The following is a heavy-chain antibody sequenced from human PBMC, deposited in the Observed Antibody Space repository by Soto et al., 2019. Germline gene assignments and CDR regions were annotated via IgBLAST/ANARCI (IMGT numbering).Heavy chain of an antibody. V-gene: IGHV3-30*04. CDR2: ISCDGNDK. CDR3: ARARGENDCNGFVVHS. Sequence: QVHLVESGGGVVQPGRSLRLSCAASGFIFSNYAMHWIRQAPGKGLEWVAVISCDGNDKYYANAVRGRLSVSRDNSKNTVFLQLEGLSPDDAALYYCARARGENDCNGFVVHSWGQGTLVTVSS. J-gene: IGHJ5*02. CDR1: GFIFSNYA. D-gene: IGHD2-21*01.